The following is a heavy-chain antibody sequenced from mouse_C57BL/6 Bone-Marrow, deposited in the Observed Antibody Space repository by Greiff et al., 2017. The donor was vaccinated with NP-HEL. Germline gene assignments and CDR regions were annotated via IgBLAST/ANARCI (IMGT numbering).Heavy chain of an antibody. J-gene: IGHJ4*01. CDR1: GFSLTSYG. D-gene: IGHD1-1*01. CDR2: IWSDGST. CDR3: ARHDYGSFLFAMDC. V-gene: IGHV2-6-1*01. Sequence: VQLQESGPGLVAPSQSLSITCTVSGFSLTSYGVHWVRQPPGKGLEWLVVIWSDGSTTYTSSLKSRLSISKDNSKSQVFLKMNSLQTDDTAMYDCARHDYGSFLFAMDCWGKGTSVTVAS.